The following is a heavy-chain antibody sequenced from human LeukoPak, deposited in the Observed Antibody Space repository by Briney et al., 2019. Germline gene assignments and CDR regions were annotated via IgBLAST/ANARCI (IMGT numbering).Heavy chain of an antibody. CDR3: AKQTGSGLFILP. J-gene: IGHJ4*02. V-gene: IGHV4-59*08. D-gene: IGHD3/OR15-3a*01. CDR2: IYYSGST. Sequence: SSETLSLTCTVSGGSISSYYWSWIRQPPGKGLEWIGYIYYSGSTDYNPSLKSRVTISVETSKNQFSLKLTSVTAADTAVYYCAKQTGSGLFILPGGQGTLVTVSS. CDR1: GGSISSYY.